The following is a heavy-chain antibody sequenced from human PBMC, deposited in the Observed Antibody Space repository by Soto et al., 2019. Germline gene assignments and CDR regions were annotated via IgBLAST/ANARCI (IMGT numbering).Heavy chain of an antibody. D-gene: IGHD3-22*01. CDR1: GDSISSRNW. CDR2: IHHSEST. CDR3: ARTSYYDSTGYYNMDV. Sequence: SETLSLTCAVSGDSISSRNWWTWVRQSPGKGLEWIGEIHHSESTNYNPSLNSRVTISVDKSKNQFSLKLTSVTAADTADYYCARTSYYDSTGYYNMDVWGQGTTVTVSS. J-gene: IGHJ6*02. V-gene: IGHV4-4*02.